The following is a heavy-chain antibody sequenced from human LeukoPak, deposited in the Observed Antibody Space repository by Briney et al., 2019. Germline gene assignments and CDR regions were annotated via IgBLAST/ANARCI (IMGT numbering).Heavy chain of an antibody. CDR2: IYHSGST. CDR3: AAEGDSSGYYSPLFLDY. CDR1: GYSISSGYY. D-gene: IGHD3-22*01. Sequence: SETLSLTCAVSGYSISSGYYWGWIRPPPGKGLEWIGNIYHSGSTYCNPSLKSRVTISVDTSKNQFSLKLSSVTAADTAVYYCAAEGDSSGYYSPLFLDYWGQGTLATVSS. J-gene: IGHJ4*02. V-gene: IGHV4-38-2*01.